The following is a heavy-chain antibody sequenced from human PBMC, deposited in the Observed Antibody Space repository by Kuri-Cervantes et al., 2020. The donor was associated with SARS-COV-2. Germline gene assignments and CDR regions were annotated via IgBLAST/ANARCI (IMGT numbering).Heavy chain of an antibody. V-gene: IGHV1-18*04. Sequence: AAVHDSCKASGYTFITYGSSWVRQAPGQGLEWLGWISVWNRNTDYAQKVQGRVTMTTDTSTSTAYMALRSLRSDDTAVYFCARGYYSHLDYWGQGTLVTVSS. J-gene: IGHJ4*02. CDR3: ARGYYSHLDY. D-gene: IGHD1-26*01. CDR1: GYTFITYG. CDR2: ISVWNRNT.